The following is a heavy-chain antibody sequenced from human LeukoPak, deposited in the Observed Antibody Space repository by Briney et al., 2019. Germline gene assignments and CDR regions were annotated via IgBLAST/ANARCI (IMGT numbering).Heavy chain of an antibody. V-gene: IGHV3-23*01. CDR2: VSGSGGDT. CDR1: GFTFSNYA. CDR3: AREGSWSGSDY. D-gene: IGHD6-13*01. J-gene: IGHJ4*02. Sequence: GGSLRLSCAASGFTFSNYAMNWVRQAPGKGLEWVSAVSGSGGDTFYADSVKGRFTISRDNSKNTLYLQMNSLRAEDTAVYYCAREGSWSGSDYWGQGTLVTVSS.